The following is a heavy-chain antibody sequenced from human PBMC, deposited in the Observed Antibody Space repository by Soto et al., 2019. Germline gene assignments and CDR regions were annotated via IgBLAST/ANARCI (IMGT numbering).Heavy chain of an antibody. V-gene: IGHV3-30*18. J-gene: IGHJ4*02. Sequence: XVCLRLSCAACGLGCSNYGMHWVRQAPGKGLEWVAIISTDGRDKYYVDSVKGRFTISRDNSENTLYLQMNSLREEDTAVYYCEKGAPIYSEGPDHCGQRTLVTVSS. CDR1: GLGCSNYG. CDR2: ISTDGRDK. D-gene: IGHD4-4*01. CDR3: EKGAPIYSEGPDH.